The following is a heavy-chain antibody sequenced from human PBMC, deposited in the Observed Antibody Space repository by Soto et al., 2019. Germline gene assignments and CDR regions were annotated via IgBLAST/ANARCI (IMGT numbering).Heavy chain of an antibody. J-gene: IGHJ4*02. V-gene: IGHV5-51*01. CDR1: GYSFTSYW. Sequence: GESLKISCKGSGYSFTSYWIGWVRQMPGKGLEWMGIIYPGDSDTRYSPSFQGQVTISADKSISTAYLQWSSLKASDTAMYYCVRGASEGYDSSGYYFYWGQGTLVTVSS. CDR2: IYPGDSDT. D-gene: IGHD3-22*01. CDR3: VRGASEGYDSSGYYFY.